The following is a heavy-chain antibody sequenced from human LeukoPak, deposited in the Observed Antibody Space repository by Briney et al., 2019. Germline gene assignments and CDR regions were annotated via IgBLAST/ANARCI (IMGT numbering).Heavy chain of an antibody. V-gene: IGHV3-7*01. CDR2: IKQDGSEK. CDR3: ARYRSGIVGATGYYYMDV. CDR1: GFTFSSYW. Sequence: PGGSLRLSCAASGFTFSSYWMSWVRQAPGKGLEWVANIKQDGSEKYYVDSVKGRFTISRDNAKTSLYLQMNSLRAEDTAVYYCARYRSGIVGATGYYYMDVWGKGTTVTVSS. D-gene: IGHD1-26*01. J-gene: IGHJ6*03.